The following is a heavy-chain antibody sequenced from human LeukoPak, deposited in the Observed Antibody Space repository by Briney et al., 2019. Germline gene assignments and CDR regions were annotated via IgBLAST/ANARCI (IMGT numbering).Heavy chain of an antibody. V-gene: IGHV5-51*01. CDR3: ATFDYYYAMDV. CDR2: IYPGDSDT. J-gene: IGHJ6*02. D-gene: IGHD2/OR15-2a*01. CDR1: GDSFTTYW. Sequence: GEPLKISCKGSGDSFTTYWIAWVRQMPGKGLEWMGVIYPGDSDTRYSPSFQGQVTISADKSISTAYLQWSSLKASDTAMYYCATFDYYYAMDVWGQGTTVTVSS.